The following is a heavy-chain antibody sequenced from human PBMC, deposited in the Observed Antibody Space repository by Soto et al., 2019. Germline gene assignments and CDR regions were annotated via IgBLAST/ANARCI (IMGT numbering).Heavy chain of an antibody. CDR1: GFTFSSYA. CDR3: AKISRHEHDYGDYELFDY. D-gene: IGHD4-17*01. J-gene: IGHJ4*02. Sequence: GGSLRLSCAASGFTFSSYAMSWVRQAPGKGLEWVSAISGSGGSTYYADSVKGRFTISRDNSKNTLYLQMNSLRAEDTAVYYCAKISRHEHDYGDYELFDYWGQGTLVTVSS. CDR2: ISGSGGST. V-gene: IGHV3-23*01.